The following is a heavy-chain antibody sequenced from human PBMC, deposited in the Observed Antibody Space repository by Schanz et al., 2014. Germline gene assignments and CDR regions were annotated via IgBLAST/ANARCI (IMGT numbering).Heavy chain of an antibody. CDR2: ISYHGSEK. CDR1: GFSFSDYG. J-gene: IGHJ5*01. Sequence: QVQLVESGGSVVQPGRSLRLSCAGSGFSFSDYGMHWVRQAPGRGLEWVAVISYHGSEKYYADSVKGRFTISRDNAKNTLYLQMDSLRPEDTAVYSCAKAVAAAEGYLPNWFDSWGQGTLVTVSS. CDR3: AKAVAAAEGYLPNWFDS. V-gene: IGHV3-30*18. D-gene: IGHD6-13*01.